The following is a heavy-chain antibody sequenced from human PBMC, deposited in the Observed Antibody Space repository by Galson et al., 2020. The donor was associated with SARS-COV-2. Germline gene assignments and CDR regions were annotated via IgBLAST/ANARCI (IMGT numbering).Heavy chain of an antibody. CDR1: SGSIRSGDYI. V-gene: IGHV4-30-4*08. D-gene: IGHD4-17*01. J-gene: IGHJ6*03. CDR2: IFHTVGA. Sequence: SQTLSLSCTVPSGSIRSGDYIWSCIRQPPGKGLEWIVYIFHTVGAYYHPSLKSRVSLSVDTYKNQFSLTLSPVTAADTAVYYCARGDYGDSMYYYYMDVWGKGTTVTVSS. CDR3: ARGDYGDSMYYYYMDV.